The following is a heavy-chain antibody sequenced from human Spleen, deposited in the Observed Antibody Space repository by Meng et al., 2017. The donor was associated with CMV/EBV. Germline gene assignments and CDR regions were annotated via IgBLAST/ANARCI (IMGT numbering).Heavy chain of an antibody. CDR3: ARGYDFWSGYSLYYYYYGMDV. J-gene: IGHJ6*02. D-gene: IGHD3-3*01. CDR1: GGSISSYY. Sequence: SETLSLTCTVSGGSISSYYWSWIRQPPGKGLEWIGYIYYSGSTNYNPSLKSRVTISVDTSKNQFSLKLSSVTAADTAVYYCARGYDFWSGYSLYYYYYGMDVWSQGTTVTVSS. CDR2: IYYSGST. V-gene: IGHV4-59*01.